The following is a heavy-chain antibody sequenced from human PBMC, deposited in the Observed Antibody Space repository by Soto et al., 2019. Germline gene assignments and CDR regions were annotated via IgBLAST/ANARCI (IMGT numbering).Heavy chain of an antibody. J-gene: IGHJ4*02. CDR3: ARALRMITFGGVIAPVAY. CDR1: GFTFSSYS. V-gene: IGHV3-48*02. CDR2: ISSSSSTI. D-gene: IGHD3-16*02. Sequence: GGSLRLSCAASGFTFSSYSMNWVRQAPGKGLEWVSYISSSSSTIYYADSVKGRFTISRDNAKNSLYLQMNSLRDEDTAVYYCARALRMITFGGVIAPVAYWGQGTLVTVSS.